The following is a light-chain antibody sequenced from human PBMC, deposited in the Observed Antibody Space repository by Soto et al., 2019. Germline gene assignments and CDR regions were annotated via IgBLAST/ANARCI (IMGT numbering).Light chain of an antibody. V-gene: IGKV2-28*01. Sequence: DIVMTQSPLSLPVTPGEPASMSCRSSQSLLHTNGYNSLDWYLQKPGQSPQLLISLGSNRASGVPDRFSGSGSGTDFTLRISRVEAEDVGVYYCMQALQTPPTFGQGTKVDIK. CDR1: QSLLHTNGYNS. CDR3: MQALQTPPT. CDR2: LGS. J-gene: IGKJ1*01.